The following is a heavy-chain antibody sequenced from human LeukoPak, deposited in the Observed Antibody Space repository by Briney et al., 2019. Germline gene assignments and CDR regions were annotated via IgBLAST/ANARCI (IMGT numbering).Heavy chain of an antibody. CDR3: ARASLNYDSSGYYSDLDY. CDR1: GFTFSSSA. Sequence: GGSLRLSWAASGFTFSSSAMSWVRQVPGKGLEWVSGISASGGSTSYADSVRDRFTISRDNSKSTLYLQMNSLRAEDMAVYYCARASLNYDSSGYYSDLDYWGQGTLVTVSS. D-gene: IGHD3-22*01. V-gene: IGHV3-23*01. CDR2: ISASGGST. J-gene: IGHJ4*02.